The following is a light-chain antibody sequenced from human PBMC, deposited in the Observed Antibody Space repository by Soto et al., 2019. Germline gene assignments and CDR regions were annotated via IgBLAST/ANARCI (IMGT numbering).Light chain of an antibody. CDR3: QHRSYWPSLYS. V-gene: IGKV3-11*01. CDR2: DAS. J-gene: IGKJ3*01. Sequence: IVLTQSPATLSLSPGERATLSCRASQSVSSHLARDQQKPGQAPRLLIYDASKRATGIPARFSGSGSGTDFTLTISGLESEDFAVYYWQHRSYWPSLYSFGHGTKVDIK. CDR1: QSVSSH.